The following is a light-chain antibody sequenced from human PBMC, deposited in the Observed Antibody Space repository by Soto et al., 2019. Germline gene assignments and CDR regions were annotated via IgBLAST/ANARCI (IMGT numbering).Light chain of an antibody. Sequence: QSGLTQPPSVSGAPGQRVTISCTGSSSNIGAGYDVHWYQQLPGTAPKLLIYGNSNRPSGVPDRFSGSKSGTSASLAITGLQAEDEADYYCQSYDSSLSGSWVFGGGTKLTVL. V-gene: IGLV1-40*01. J-gene: IGLJ3*02. CDR1: SSNIGAGYD. CDR3: QSYDSSLSGSWV. CDR2: GNS.